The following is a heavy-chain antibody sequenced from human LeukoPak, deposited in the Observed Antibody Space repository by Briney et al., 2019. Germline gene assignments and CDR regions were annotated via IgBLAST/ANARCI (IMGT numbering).Heavy chain of an antibody. V-gene: IGHV4-39*07. D-gene: IGHD6-19*01. J-gene: IGHJ4*02. Sequence: KPSETLSLTCTVSGGSISSSSYYWGWIRQPPGKGLEWIGSIYYSGSTYYNPSLKSRVTISVDTSKNQFSLKLSSVTAADTAVYYCARGSSWYSSGLLFDYWGQGTLVTVSS. CDR3: ARGSSWYSSGLLFDY. CDR2: IYYSGST. CDR1: GGSISSSSYY.